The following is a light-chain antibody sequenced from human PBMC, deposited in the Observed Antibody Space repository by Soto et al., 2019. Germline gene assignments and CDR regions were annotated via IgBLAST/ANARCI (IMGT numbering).Light chain of an antibody. CDR1: SSNIGAGYE. V-gene: IGLV1-40*01. CDR2: GNG. CDR3: GAWDESLNGYV. Sequence: QSVLTQPPSVSGAPGQRVTISCTGTSSNIGAGYEVHWYQQLPGTAPKLLVSGNGNRPSGVPDRMSASKSGTSASLAITGLQAEDEADYYCGAWDESLNGYVFGTGTKLTVL. J-gene: IGLJ1*01.